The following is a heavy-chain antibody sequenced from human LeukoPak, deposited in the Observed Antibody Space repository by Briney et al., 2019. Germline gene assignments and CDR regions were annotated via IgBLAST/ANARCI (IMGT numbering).Heavy chain of an antibody. V-gene: IGHV5-51*01. CDR3: ARFGGRFGKLVRYYYGMDV. J-gene: IGHJ6*02. D-gene: IGHD3-10*01. CDR1: GYSFTSYW. Sequence: RGESLKISCKGSGYSFTSYWIGWVRQMPGKGLEWMGIIYPGDSDTRYSPSFQGQVTISADKSISTAYLQWSSLKASDTAMYYCARFGGRFGKLVRYYYGMDVWGQGTTVTVSS. CDR2: IYPGDSDT.